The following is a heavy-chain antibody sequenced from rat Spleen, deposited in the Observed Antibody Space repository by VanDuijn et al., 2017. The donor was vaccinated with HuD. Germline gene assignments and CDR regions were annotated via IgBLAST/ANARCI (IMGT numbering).Heavy chain of an antibody. CDR3: AREGMGITPLYFDY. J-gene: IGHJ2*01. CDR1: GFSLTSYH. CDR2: IWTGGNT. D-gene: IGHD1-9*01. Sequence: QVQLKESGPGLVQPSQTLSLTCTVSGFSLTSYHVSWVRQSPGKGLEWMGVIWTGGNTANNSLLKSRLSISRDTSKSQVFLKMNSLQTEDTATYYCAREGMGITPLYFDYWGQGVMVTVSS. V-gene: IGHV2-43*01.